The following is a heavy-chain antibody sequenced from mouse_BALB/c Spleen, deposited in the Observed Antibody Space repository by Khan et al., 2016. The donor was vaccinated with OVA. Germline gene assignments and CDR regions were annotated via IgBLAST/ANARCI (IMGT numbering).Heavy chain of an antibody. V-gene: IGHV1-76*01. Sequence: QVQLQQPGAELVRPGASVKLSCKSSGYIFTSYWIHWVKQRSGQGLEWIARIHPGTDNTYYTEKVKDWATLTADKSSSTAYMQLSSLEAEDSSGYFCAKEEALYYFDYWGQGTTLTVSS. CDR3: AKEEALYYFDY. CDR1: GYIFTSYW. D-gene: IGHD3-2*02. CDR2: IHPGTDNT. J-gene: IGHJ2*01.